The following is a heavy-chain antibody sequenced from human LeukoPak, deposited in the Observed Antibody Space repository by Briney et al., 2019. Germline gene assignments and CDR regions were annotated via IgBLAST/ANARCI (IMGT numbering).Heavy chain of an antibody. Sequence: GGSLRLSCATSGFSVSNNYMSWVRQAPGKGLEWVSAISGSGGSTYYADSVKGRFTISRGNSKNTLYLQMNSLRAEDTAVYYCASSLSIDSSGYYSLWGQGTLVTVSS. CDR1: GFSVSNNY. J-gene: IGHJ4*02. V-gene: IGHV3-23*01. CDR3: ASSLSIDSSGYYSL. CDR2: ISGSGGST. D-gene: IGHD3-22*01.